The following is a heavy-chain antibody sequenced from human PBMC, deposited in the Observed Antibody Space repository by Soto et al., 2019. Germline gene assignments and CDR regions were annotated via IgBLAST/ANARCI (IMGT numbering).Heavy chain of an antibody. CDR3: TRETEVRYFDWLLDDDYYYYGMDV. CDR1: GFTFSGSA. V-gene: IGHV3-73*01. CDR2: IRNKANSYAT. Sequence: GGSLRLSCAASGFTFSGSAMHWVLQASGKGLEWVGRIRNKANSYATAYAASVKGRFTISRDDSKNTAYLQMNSLKTEDTAVYYCTRETEVRYFDWLLDDDYYYYGMDVWGQGTTVTVSS. J-gene: IGHJ6*02. D-gene: IGHD3-9*01.